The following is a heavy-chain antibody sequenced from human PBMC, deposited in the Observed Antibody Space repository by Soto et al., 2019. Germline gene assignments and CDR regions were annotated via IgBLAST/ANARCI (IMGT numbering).Heavy chain of an antibody. CDR3: ASYYYDSSGYYHYFDY. CDR1: GFTFSSYG. CDR2: ISGSGGST. J-gene: IGHJ4*02. D-gene: IGHD3-22*01. Sequence: EVQLVESGGGLVQPGGSLRLSCAASGFTFSSYGMSWVRQAPGKGLEWVSGISGSGGSTYYADSVKGRFTISRDNSKNTVYLQMNSLRAEDTASYYCASYYYDSSGYYHYFDYWGQGTLVTVSS. V-gene: IGHV3-23*04.